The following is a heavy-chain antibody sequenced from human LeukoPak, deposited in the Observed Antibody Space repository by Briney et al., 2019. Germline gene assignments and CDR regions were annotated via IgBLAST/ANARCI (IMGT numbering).Heavy chain of an antibody. CDR1: GFTFGSYA. CDR3: AKGAITMIVVVITGAFDI. D-gene: IGHD3-22*01. CDR2: ISGSGGST. Sequence: GGSLRLSCAASGFTFGSYAMSWVRQAPGKGLEWVSAISGSGGSTYYADSVKGRFTISRDNSKNTLYLQMNSLRAEDTAVYYCAKGAITMIVVVITGAFDIWGQGTMVTVSS. V-gene: IGHV3-23*01. J-gene: IGHJ3*02.